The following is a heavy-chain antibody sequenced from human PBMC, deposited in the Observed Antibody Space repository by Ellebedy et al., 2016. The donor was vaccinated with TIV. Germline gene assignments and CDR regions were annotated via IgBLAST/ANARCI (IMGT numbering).Heavy chain of an antibody. D-gene: IGHD3-16*01. V-gene: IGHV1-69*04. Sequence: AASVKVSCKASGGTFSSYAITWVRQAPGQGLEWMGSIIPILRIVKYAPKFQDRFTVTADMTTRTAFMELRNLRSDDTAVFYCAAGFVDHYGAYSFDVWGQGTMVTVSS. CDR1: GGTFSSYA. J-gene: IGHJ3*01. CDR2: IIPILRIV. CDR3: AAGFVDHYGAYSFDV.